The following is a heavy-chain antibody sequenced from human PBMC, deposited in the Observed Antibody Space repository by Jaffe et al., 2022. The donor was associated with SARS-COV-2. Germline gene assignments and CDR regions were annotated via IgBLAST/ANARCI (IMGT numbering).Heavy chain of an antibody. CDR1: GFTFSSYG. Sequence: QVQLVESGGGVVQPGRSLRLSCAASGFTFSSYGMHWVRQAPGKGLEWVAVISYDGSNKYYADSVKGRFTISRDNSKNTLYLQMNSLRAEDTAVYYCAKDSVAYGDYVLDVRFSYFDYWGQGTLVTVSS. J-gene: IGHJ4*02. V-gene: IGHV3-30*18. D-gene: IGHD4-17*01. CDR2: ISYDGSNK. CDR3: AKDSVAYGDYVLDVRFSYFDY.